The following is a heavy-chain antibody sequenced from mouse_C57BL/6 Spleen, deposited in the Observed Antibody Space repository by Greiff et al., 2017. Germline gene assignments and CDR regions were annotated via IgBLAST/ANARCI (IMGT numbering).Heavy chain of an antibody. V-gene: IGHV5-16*01. CDR3: ARALYGRFAY. CDR2: ITNDGSST. J-gene: IGHJ3*01. CDR1: GFTFSDYY. Sequence: EVHLVESEGGLVQPGSSLKLSCTASGFTFSDYYMAWVRQVPEKGLEWVAYITNDGSSTYYPDSLKSRFIISRAHAKNILYLQMRSPTSEYAATYCCARALYGRFAYWGQGTLVTVAA. D-gene: IGHD1-1*01.